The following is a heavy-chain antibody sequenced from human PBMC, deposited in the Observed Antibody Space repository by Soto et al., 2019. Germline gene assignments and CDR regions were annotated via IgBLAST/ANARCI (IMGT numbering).Heavy chain of an antibody. V-gene: IGHV1-2*02. Sequence: HEHLVQSGAEVKRPGASLKVSCKASGYSFTGYYIHWVRQAPGQGLEWMGWINPDSGATNYAQNCQGRGTPTSDTSISTASMDLTSLTSDDTAVYYCARGDYGTGGYPFPYFDYWGQGTLVIVSS. D-gene: IGHD2-8*02. CDR3: ARGDYGTGGYPFPYFDY. CDR1: GYSFTGYY. J-gene: IGHJ4*02. CDR2: INPDSGAT.